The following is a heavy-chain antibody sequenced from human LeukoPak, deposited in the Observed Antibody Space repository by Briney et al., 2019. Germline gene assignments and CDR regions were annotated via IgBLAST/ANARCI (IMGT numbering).Heavy chain of an antibody. V-gene: IGHV4-34*01. CDR2: INHSGST. J-gene: IGHJ3*02. CDR3: ARPYTAIVDDAFDI. D-gene: IGHD5-18*01. CDR1: GGSFSGYY. Sequence: TSETLSLTCAVYGGSFSGYYWSWIRQPPGKGLEWIGEINHSGSTNYNPSLKSRVTISVDTSKNQFSLKLSSVTAADTAVYYCARPYTAIVDDAFDIWGQGTMVTVSS.